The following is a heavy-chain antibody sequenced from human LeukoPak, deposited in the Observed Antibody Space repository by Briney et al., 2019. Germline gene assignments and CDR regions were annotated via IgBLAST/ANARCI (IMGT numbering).Heavy chain of an antibody. D-gene: IGHD3-10*01. V-gene: IGHV3-21*01. Sequence: GESLRLSCAASGFTFSNNAMNWVRQAPWKGLEWVASISSSVDDKFYADPLRGRFIISRDNAKNSLYLQMNSLRAEDTAVYYCARDLRVGDYWGRGTLVTVSS. J-gene: IGHJ4*02. CDR2: ISSSVDDK. CDR1: GFTFSNNA. CDR3: ARDLRVGDY.